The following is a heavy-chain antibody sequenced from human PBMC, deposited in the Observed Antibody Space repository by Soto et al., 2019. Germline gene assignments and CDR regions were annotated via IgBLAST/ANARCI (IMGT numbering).Heavy chain of an antibody. CDR2: IYVTGAV. CDR1: GAALDSGNYY. V-gene: IGHV4-31*03. D-gene: IGHD2-21*01. CDR3: ARLRIATNNYKWFDP. J-gene: IGHJ5*02. Sequence: SETLSLTCSVSGAALDSGNYYWSWIRQVPGKGLEWIGHIYVTGAVDYNPSLRDRITISQDTSERQFSLNLRLVTAADTAVYYCARLRIATNNYKWFDPWGQGTLVTVSS.